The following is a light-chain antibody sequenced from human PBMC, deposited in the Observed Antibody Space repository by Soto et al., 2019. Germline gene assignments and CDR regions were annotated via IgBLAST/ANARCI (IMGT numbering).Light chain of an antibody. CDR3: QVWDSTSDHRV. J-gene: IGLJ2*01. Sequence: SYELTQPPSVSVAPGKTARITCGGNNIGSKSVHWYQQKPGQAPVLVIYYDSDRPSGIPERFSGSKSGNTATLTISRVEAGDEADYHCQVWDSTSDHRVFGGGTKLTVL. CDR1: NIGSKS. V-gene: IGLV3-21*04. CDR2: YDS.